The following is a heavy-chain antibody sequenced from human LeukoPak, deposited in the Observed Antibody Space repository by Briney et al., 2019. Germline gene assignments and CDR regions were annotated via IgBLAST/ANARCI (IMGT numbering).Heavy chain of an antibody. CDR2: INHSGST. CDR1: GGSFSGYY. CDR3: ARVDRSGAICHSFDY. D-gene: IGHD2-15*01. J-gene: IGHJ4*02. Sequence: NPSETLSLTCAVYGGSFSGYYWSWIRQPPGKGLEWIGEINHSGSTNYNPSLKSRVTISVDTSKNQFSLRLSSVTAADTAVYCCARVDRSGAICHSFDYWGQGTLVTVSS. V-gene: IGHV4-34*01.